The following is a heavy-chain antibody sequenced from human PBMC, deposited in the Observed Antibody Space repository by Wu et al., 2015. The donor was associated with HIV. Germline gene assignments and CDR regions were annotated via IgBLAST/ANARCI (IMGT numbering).Heavy chain of an antibody. Sequence: QVQLVQSGAEVKKPGASVKVSCKASGYTFTSYYMHWVRQAPGQGLEWMGIINPSGGSTSYAQKFQGRVTMTRDTSTSTVYMELSSLRSEDTAVYYCARGLQPYNFWSGRRSTHPFAPWGQGTLVTVSS. CDR3: ARGLQPYNFWSGRRSTHPFAP. CDR2: INPSGGST. V-gene: IGHV1-46*01. J-gene: IGHJ5*02. CDR1: GYTFTSYY. D-gene: IGHD3-3*01.